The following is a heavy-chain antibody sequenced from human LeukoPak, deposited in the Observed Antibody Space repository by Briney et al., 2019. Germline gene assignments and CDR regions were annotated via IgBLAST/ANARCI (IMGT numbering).Heavy chain of an antibody. J-gene: IGHJ5*02. V-gene: IGHV4-59*01. D-gene: IGHD3-22*01. Sequence: PSETLSLTCTVSGGSISNYYWSWIRQPPGKGLEWIGYIYYSGSTKYDPSLKSRVTISVDTSKNQFSLRLSSVTAADTAVYYCARDTYYYDDWFDPWGQGTLVTVSS. CDR1: GGSISNYY. CDR2: IYYSGST. CDR3: ARDTYYYDDWFDP.